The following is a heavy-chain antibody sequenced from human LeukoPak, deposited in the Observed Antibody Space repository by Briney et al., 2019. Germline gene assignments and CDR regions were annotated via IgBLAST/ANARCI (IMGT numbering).Heavy chain of an antibody. J-gene: IGHJ4*02. Sequence: GGSLRLSCEASGFTFRDYWMTWVRQAPGKGLEWVANVKQDGTEKFYADSVKGRFTISRDNGKNSLYLQMNSLRVEDTAIYYCARAGGTSWADYWGQGTLVTVSS. CDR3: ARAGGTSWADY. CDR2: VKQDGTEK. CDR1: GFTFRDYW. V-gene: IGHV3-7*01. D-gene: IGHD6-13*01.